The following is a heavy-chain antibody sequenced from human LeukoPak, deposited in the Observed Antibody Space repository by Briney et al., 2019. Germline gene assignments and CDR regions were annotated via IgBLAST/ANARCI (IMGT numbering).Heavy chain of an antibody. D-gene: IGHD6-13*01. Sequence: GGSLRLSCAAAGFTFSSYGMHWVRQAPGKGLEWVAVISYDGSNKYYADSVKGRFTISRDNYKNTLYLLMNSLRAEDTAVYYCAKEYSSLNNYFDYWGQGTLVTVSS. CDR2: ISYDGSNK. CDR3: AKEYSSLNNYFDY. J-gene: IGHJ4*02. CDR1: GFTFSSYG. V-gene: IGHV3-30*18.